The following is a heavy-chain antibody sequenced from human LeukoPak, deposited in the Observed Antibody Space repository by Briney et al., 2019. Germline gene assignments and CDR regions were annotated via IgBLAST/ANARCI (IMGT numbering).Heavy chain of an antibody. D-gene: IGHD5-18*01. CDR1: GYTFTSYG. CDR2: ISAYNGNT. J-gene: IGHJ5*02. V-gene: IGHV1-18*01. CDR3: ARGLGFAAMVNGDGWFDP. Sequence: GASVKVSCKASGYTFTSYGISWVRQAPGQGLEWMGWISAYNGNTNYAQKLQGRVTMTTDTSTSTAYMELRSLRSDDTAVYYCARGLGFAAMVNGDGWFDPWGQGTLVTVSP.